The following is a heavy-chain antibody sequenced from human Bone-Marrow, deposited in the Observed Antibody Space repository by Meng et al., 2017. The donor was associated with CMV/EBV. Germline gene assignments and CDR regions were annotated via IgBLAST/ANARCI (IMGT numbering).Heavy chain of an antibody. Sequence: GGSLRLSCAASGFTFSSYSMNWVRQAPGKGLEWVSSISSSSSYIYYADSVKGRFTISRDNAKNSLYLQMNSLRAEDTAVYYCASLILKVVVADSGFDYWGQGTLVTVSS. CDR3: ASLILKVVVADSGFDY. J-gene: IGHJ4*02. CDR2: ISSSSSYI. V-gene: IGHV3-21*01. CDR1: GFTFSSYS. D-gene: IGHD2-15*01.